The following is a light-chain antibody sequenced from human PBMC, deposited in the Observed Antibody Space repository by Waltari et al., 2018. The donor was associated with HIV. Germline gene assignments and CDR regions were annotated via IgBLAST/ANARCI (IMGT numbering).Light chain of an antibody. CDR1: SSDVGIYNL. V-gene: IGLV2-23*02. CDR3: CSYTSSSAYVI. J-gene: IGLJ2*01. Sequence: QSAPTQPASVSGSPGQSITISCTGTSSDVGIYNLFSWYQQYPGKAPKLMIYQVSERPSGVSPRFSGSKSGNTASLTISGLQAEDEADYYCCSYTSSSAYVIFGGGTKLIVL. CDR2: QVS.